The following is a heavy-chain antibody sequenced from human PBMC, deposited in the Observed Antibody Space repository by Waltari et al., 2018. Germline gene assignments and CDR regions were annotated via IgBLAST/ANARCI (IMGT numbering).Heavy chain of an antibody. Sequence: QVQLEQSGAEVKKPGASVKVSCKVSGYTLSEISMHWVRQAPGKGLEWMGGFDHEDGETIYAQKLQGIVTVTEDTSTDTAYMELSSLRSEDTAVYYCATEVVGYGSNWYFDYWGQGTLVTVSS. CDR2: FDHEDGET. CDR3: ATEVVGYGSNWYFDY. V-gene: IGHV1-24*01. J-gene: IGHJ4*02. D-gene: IGHD6-13*01. CDR1: GYTLSEIS.